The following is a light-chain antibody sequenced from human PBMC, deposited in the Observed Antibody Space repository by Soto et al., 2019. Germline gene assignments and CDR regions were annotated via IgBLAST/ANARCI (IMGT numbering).Light chain of an antibody. J-gene: IGKJ5*01. Sequence: EIVMTQSPATLSVSPGGRATLSCRASQSISDTLAWYQQKPGQPPRLLIYGSSSRATGIPDRFSGSGSGTDFTLTISRLEPEDFAVYYCQQFGASLTWTFGQGTRLEIK. V-gene: IGKV3-20*01. CDR2: GSS. CDR3: QQFGASLTWT. CDR1: QSISDT.